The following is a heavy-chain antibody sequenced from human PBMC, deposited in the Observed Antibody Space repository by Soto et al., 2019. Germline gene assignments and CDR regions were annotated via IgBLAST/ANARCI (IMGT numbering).Heavy chain of an antibody. D-gene: IGHD2-2*01. CDR1: GFSFSSYW. J-gene: IGHJ5*02. V-gene: IGHV3-74*01. CDR3: AREGLGYQLVFSDWVDP. CDR2: INSDGIIT. Sequence: PGGSLRLSCAASGFSFSSYWMHWVRQAPGKGLVWVSRINSDGIITNYADSVKGRFTISRDNAKNTLYLQMKSLRAEDTAVYYCAREGLGYQLVFSDWVDPWGQGTLVTVSS.